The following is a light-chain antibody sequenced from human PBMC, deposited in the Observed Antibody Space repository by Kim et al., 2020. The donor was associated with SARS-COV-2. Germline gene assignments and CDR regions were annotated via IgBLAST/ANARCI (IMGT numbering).Light chain of an antibody. Sequence: VVMTQSPLSLPVTLGQPASISCRSSQSLVHSDGNTYLNWFQQRPGQSPRRLIYKVSNRDSGVPDRFSGSGSGTDFTLKISRVEAEDVGVYYCMQGKHWPPWTFGQGTKVDIK. CDR3: MQGKHWPPWT. CDR2: KVS. J-gene: IGKJ1*01. CDR1: QSLVHSDGNTY. V-gene: IGKV2-30*02.